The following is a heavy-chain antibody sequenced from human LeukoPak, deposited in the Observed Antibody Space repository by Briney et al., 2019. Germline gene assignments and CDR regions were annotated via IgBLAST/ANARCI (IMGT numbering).Heavy chain of an antibody. Sequence: SVKVSCKASGGTFSSYAISWVRQAPGQGLEWMGGIIPIFGTANYAQKIQGRVTITADESTSTAYMELSSLRSEDTAVYYCARGQDNNYYDSSGYYMPSDYWGQGTLVTVSS. V-gene: IGHV1-69*01. CDR1: GGTFSSYA. D-gene: IGHD3-22*01. CDR3: ARGQDNNYYDSSGYYMPSDY. CDR2: IIPIFGTA. J-gene: IGHJ4*02.